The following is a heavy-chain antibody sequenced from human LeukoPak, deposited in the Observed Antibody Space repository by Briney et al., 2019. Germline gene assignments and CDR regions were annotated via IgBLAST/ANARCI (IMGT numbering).Heavy chain of an antibody. CDR2: LSRSGDST. V-gene: IGHV3-23*01. Sequence: PGGSLRLSCAASGFTFSTCAMSWVRQAPGKGLEWVSALSRSGDSTYYADSVKGRVTISRDNSKNALYLQMNSLRAEDAAVYYCATIGDRRSGELYRIDYWGQGTLVTVSS. CDR3: ATIGDRRSGELYRIDY. J-gene: IGHJ4*02. D-gene: IGHD1-26*01. CDR1: GFTFSTCA.